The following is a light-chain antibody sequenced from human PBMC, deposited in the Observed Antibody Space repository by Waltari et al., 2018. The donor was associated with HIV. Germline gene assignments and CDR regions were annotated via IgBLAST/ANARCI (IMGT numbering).Light chain of an antibody. CDR2: SNN. V-gene: IGLV1-44*01. CDR1: RTNIGSNT. J-gene: IGLJ1*01. Sequence: QSILTQPPSASGTPGQRVTVSCSGSRTNIGSNTVNWYQQLPGTAPKLLIYSNNHRPSGVPERFSGSKSGTSASLSISGLQSDDEADYYCAAWDDSLGAHYVFGTGTKVTVL. CDR3: AAWDDSLGAHYV.